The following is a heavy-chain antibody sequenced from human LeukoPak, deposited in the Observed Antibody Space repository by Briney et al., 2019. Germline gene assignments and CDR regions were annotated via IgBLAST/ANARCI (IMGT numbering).Heavy chain of an antibody. D-gene: IGHD3-22*01. CDR3: ARYDSSSCTNALDI. V-gene: IGHV1-2*02. J-gene: IGHJ3*02. Sequence: ASVNVSCKASGHTFTGFYMQWVRQAPGQGLEWMGWINSNTGGTNYAQEFQGRVTMTRDTSISTAYIDLSSLRSDDTAVYYCARYDSSSCTNALDIWGQGTMVSVSS. CDR2: INSNTGGT. CDR1: GHTFTGFY.